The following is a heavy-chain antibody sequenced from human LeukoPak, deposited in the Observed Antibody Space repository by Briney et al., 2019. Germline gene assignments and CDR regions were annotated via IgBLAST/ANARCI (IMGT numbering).Heavy chain of an antibody. CDR1: EFTFSDYA. J-gene: IGHJ4*02. CDR2: LNEDGSTT. Sequence: GGSLRLFCAASEFTFSDYALSWVRQAPGKGLDWVSGLNEDGSTTFYADSVQGRFTIARDNPKNMLYLQMNSLRAEDTAVYYCVKDYPRIGVTGSTSFFDYWGQGTLVTVSS. D-gene: IGHD1-7*01. V-gene: IGHV3-23*01. CDR3: VKDYPRIGVTGSTSFFDY.